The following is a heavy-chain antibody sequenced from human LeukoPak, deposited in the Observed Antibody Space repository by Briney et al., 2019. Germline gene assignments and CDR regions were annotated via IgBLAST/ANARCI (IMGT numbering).Heavy chain of an antibody. J-gene: IGHJ5*02. Sequence: GASVKVSCKASGYTFTGYYMHWVRQAPGQGLEWMGWINPNSGGTNYAQKFQGRVTMTRDTSISTAYMELSRLRSDDTAVYYCARGSQWELRGLWFDPWGPGTLVSVSS. V-gene: IGHV1-2*02. CDR2: INPNSGGT. CDR1: GYTFTGYY. D-gene: IGHD1-26*01. CDR3: ARGSQWELRGLWFDP.